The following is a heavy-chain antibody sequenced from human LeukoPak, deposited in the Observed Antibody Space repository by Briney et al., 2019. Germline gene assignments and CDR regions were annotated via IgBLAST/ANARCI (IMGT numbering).Heavy chain of an antibody. CDR1: GYTFTGYY. J-gene: IGHJ4*02. CDR3: ARARPYYDILTGQYYFDY. CDR2: IKPNSGGT. V-gene: IGHV1-2*02. Sequence: ASVKVSCKASGYTFTGYYMHWVRQAPGQGLEWVGWIKPNSGGTNYAQKFQGRVTMTRDTSISTAYMELSRLRSDDTAVYYCARARPYYDILTGQYYFDYWGQGTLVTVSS. D-gene: IGHD3-9*01.